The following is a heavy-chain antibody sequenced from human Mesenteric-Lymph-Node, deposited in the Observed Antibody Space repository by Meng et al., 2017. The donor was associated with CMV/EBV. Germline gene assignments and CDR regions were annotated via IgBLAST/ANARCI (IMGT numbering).Heavy chain of an antibody. CDR1: GDSLSSNNW. CDR2: IYHSGSS. Sequence: FAFSGDSLSSNNWWSWVRQAPGKGLESVGEIYHSGSSNQNPSLKGRVTTSLDKSKNQFSLKLIFVTAADTAVYYCARKSWSGGYFDYWGQGALVTVSS. D-gene: IGHD3-10*01. V-gene: IGHV4-4*02. CDR3: ARKSWSGGYFDY. J-gene: IGHJ4*02.